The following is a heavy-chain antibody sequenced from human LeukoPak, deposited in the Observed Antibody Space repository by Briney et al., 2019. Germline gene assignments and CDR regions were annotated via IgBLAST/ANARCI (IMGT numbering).Heavy chain of an antibody. CDR3: AKKGRTYTDYGGYYDYMDV. Sequence: PSATLSLTCTVSGGSISSDYWTWIRQPPGKGLEWIGYIYHSGSTKYNPSLKSRVTISVATSKNQFSLNLRSVTATDTAVYYCAKKGRTYTDYGGYYDYMDVWGKGTTVTVS. J-gene: IGHJ6*03. CDR1: GGSISSDY. V-gene: IGHV4-59*08. D-gene: IGHD4-17*01. CDR2: IYHSGST.